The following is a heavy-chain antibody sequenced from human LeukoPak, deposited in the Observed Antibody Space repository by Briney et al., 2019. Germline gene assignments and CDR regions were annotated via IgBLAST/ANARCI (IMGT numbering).Heavy chain of an antibody. J-gene: IGHJ5*02. CDR1: GFTFSTHA. D-gene: IGHD2-2*01. Sequence: PGGSLRLSCAASGFTFSTHAMAWVRQAPGKGLEWVSSISGSSTNIFYADSMKGRFTISRDNAKNSLYLQMNSLRAEDTAVYYCAGGYANWFDPWGQGTRVTVSS. V-gene: IGHV3-21*01. CDR2: ISGSSTNI. CDR3: AGGYANWFDP.